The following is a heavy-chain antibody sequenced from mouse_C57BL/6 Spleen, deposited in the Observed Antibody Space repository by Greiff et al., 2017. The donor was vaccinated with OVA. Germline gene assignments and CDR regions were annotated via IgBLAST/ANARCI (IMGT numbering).Heavy chain of an antibody. Sequence: QVQLQQSGAELVRPGTSVKVSCKASGYAFTNYLIEWVKQRPGQGLEWIGVLNPGSGGTTYNEKFKGTATPTAAQSSRTASMQLSSLTSEDSAVYFCARSYYGSSQPYWYCDVWGTGTTGTVSS. CDR1: GYAFTNYL. J-gene: IGHJ1*03. CDR3: ARSYYGSSQPYWYCDV. V-gene: IGHV1-54*01. CDR2: LNPGSGGT. D-gene: IGHD1-1*01.